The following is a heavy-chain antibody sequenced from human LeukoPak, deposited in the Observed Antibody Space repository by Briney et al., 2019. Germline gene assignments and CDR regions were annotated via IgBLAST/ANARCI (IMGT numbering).Heavy chain of an antibody. CDR1: GGSISSGGYY. CDR2: IYYSGST. D-gene: IGHD4-17*01. CDR3: AREGDYGDLRGYYYGMDV. V-gene: IGHV4-31*03. Sequence: KSSQTLSLTCTVSGGSISSGGYYWSWIRQHPGKGLEWIGYIYYSGSTYYNPSLKSRVTISVDTSKNQFSLKLSSVTAADTAVYYCAREGDYGDLRGYYYGMDVWGQGTTVTVSS. J-gene: IGHJ6*02.